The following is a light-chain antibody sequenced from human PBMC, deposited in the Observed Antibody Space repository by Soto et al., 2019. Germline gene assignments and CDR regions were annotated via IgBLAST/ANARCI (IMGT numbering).Light chain of an antibody. CDR2: GAS. V-gene: IGKV3-15*01. CDR3: QHYSSSPPAIT. J-gene: IGKJ5*01. Sequence: DILMTQSPATLSVSPGERATLSCRPGQNISTNLAWYQQKPGQAPRLLLYGASTRATGIPARFSGSGSGTEFTLTISRLEPEDFAVYYCQHYSSSPPAITFGQGTRLEIK. CDR1: QNISTN.